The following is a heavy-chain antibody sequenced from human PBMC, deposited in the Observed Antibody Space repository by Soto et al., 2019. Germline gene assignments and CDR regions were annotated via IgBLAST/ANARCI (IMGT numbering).Heavy chain of an antibody. CDR2: ISWNSGSI. CDR3: AKGTRLVGPGAFDI. V-gene: IGHV3-9*01. D-gene: IGHD1-26*01. CDR1: GFTFDDYA. Sequence: GGSLRLSCAASGFTFDDYAMHWVRQAPGKGLEWVSGISWNSGSIGYADSVKGRFTISRDNAKNSLYLQMNSLRAEDTALYYCAKGTRLVGPGAFDIWGQGTMVTVSS. J-gene: IGHJ3*02.